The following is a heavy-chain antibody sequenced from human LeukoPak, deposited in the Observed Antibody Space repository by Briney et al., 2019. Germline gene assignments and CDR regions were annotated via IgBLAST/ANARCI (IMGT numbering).Heavy chain of an antibody. CDR2: IASDGGAK. J-gene: IGHJ4*02. D-gene: IGHD6-19*01. CDR3: AREATWGQWYFDH. CDR1: GLSFSNHG. V-gene: IGHV3-30*03. Sequence: PGGSLRLSCVASGLSFSNHGMHLVRQAPGKGLEWVSVIASDGGAKFYADSVKGRFTPSRDNSKNMFFLQMNFLTVEDTAIYYCAREATWGQWYFDHWGQGTPVTVSS.